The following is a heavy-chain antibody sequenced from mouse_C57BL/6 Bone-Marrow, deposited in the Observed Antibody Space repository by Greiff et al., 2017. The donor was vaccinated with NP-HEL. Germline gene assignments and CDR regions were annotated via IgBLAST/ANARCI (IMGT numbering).Heavy chain of an antibody. CDR2: INPYNGGT. J-gene: IGHJ1*03. D-gene: IGHD1-1*01. Sequence: VQLQQSGPELVKPGASVKISCKASGYSFTGYYMNWVKQSHGKSLEWIGVINPYNGGTSYNQKFKGKATLTVDKSSSTAYMELNSLTSEDSAVYYCATGDFYYYGSSFFWYFDVWGTGTTVTVSS. V-gene: IGHV1-19*01. CDR3: ATGDFYYYGSSFFWYFDV. CDR1: GYSFTGYY.